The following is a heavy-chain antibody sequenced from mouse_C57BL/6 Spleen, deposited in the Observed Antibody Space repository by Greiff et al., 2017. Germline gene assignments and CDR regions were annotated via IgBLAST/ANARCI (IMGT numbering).Heavy chain of an antibody. V-gene: IGHV1-72*01. CDR3: ACYYDGSSYEDY. J-gene: IGHJ2*01. Sequence: QVQLQQPGAELVKPGASVKLSCKASGYTFTSYWMHWVKQRLGRGLEWIGRIVPNSGGTKYNEKFKSKATLTVDKPSSTTYMQRLSLTSEDSAVYYCACYYDGSSYEDYWGQGTTLTVSS. CDR1: GYTFTSYW. D-gene: IGHD1-1*01. CDR2: IVPNSGGT.